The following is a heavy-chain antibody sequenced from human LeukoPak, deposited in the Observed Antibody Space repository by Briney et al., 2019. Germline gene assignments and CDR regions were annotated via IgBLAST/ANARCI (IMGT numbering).Heavy chain of an antibody. D-gene: IGHD3-22*01. CDR3: ARADYYYDSSGYYSAGQVAFDI. V-gene: IGHV4-59*12. CDR2: IYYSGST. J-gene: IGHJ3*02. CDR1: GGSISSYY. Sequence: SETLSLTCTVSGGSISSYYWSWIRQPPGKGLEWIGYIYYSGSTNYNPSLKSRVTMSVDTSKNQFSLKLSSVTAADTAVYYCARADYYYDSSGYYSAGQVAFDIWGQGTMVTVSS.